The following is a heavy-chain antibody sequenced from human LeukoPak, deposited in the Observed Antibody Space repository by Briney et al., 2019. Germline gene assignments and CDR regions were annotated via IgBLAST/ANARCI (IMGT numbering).Heavy chain of an antibody. CDR3: AREHYYDSSGYPDY. Sequence: PGGSLRLSCAASGFTFSSYAMHWVRQAPGKGLEYVSGISSNGGSTYYANSVKGRFTISRDNSKNTLYLQMGSLRAEDMAVYYCAREHYYDSSGYPDYWGQGTLVTVPS. D-gene: IGHD3-22*01. V-gene: IGHV3-64*01. CDR1: GFTFSSYA. J-gene: IGHJ4*02. CDR2: ISSNGGST.